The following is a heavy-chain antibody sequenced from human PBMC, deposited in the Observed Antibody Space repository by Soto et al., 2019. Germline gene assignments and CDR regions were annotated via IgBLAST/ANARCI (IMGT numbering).Heavy chain of an antibody. CDR3: ARGSIAAAGRGGGYYYYGMDV. J-gene: IGHJ6*02. CDR1: GYTFTSYG. Sequence: SVKVSCKASGYTFTSYGISWVRQAPGQGLEWMGWISAYNGNTNYAQKLQGRVTMTTDTSTSTAYMELRSLRSNDTAVYYCARGSIAAAGRGGGYYYYGMDVWGQGTTVTVS. V-gene: IGHV1-18*01. CDR2: ISAYNGNT. D-gene: IGHD6-13*01.